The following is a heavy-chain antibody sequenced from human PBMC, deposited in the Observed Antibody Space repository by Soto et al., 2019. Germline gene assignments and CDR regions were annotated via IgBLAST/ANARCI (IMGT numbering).Heavy chain of an antibody. D-gene: IGHD1-7*01. Sequence: LRLSCAASGFTFSSYALSWVRQAPGKGLEWVSAISANGQGIYYADSVRGRFTISRDNSKNTIFLHMDSLRAEDTAVYYCAKDRNYPRDYFHYWGQGTLVTVSS. J-gene: IGHJ4*02. CDR3: AKDRNYPRDYFHY. V-gene: IGHV3-23*01. CDR1: GFTFSSYA. CDR2: ISANGQGI.